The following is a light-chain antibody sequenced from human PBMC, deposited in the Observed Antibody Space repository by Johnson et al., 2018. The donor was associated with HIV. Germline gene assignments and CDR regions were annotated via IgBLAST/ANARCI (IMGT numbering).Light chain of an antibody. Sequence: QPVLTQPPSVSAAPGQKVTISCSGSRSNIGNNYVSWYQQLPGTAPKLLISNKSNRPSGIPGRFPGSKSGPSATLAIPGLQTGDEADYYCGAWDSSLSADVFGTGTQVTV. CDR2: NKS. CDR1: RSNIGNNY. V-gene: IGLV1-51*01. J-gene: IGLJ1*01. CDR3: GAWDSSLSADV.